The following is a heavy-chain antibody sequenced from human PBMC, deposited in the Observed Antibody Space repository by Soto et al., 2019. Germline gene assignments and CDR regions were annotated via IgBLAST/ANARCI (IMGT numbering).Heavy chain of an antibody. CDR1: GFTFSSYA. J-gene: IGHJ6*03. Sequence: EVQLVESGGGLVQPGGSLRLSCAASGFTFSSYAMHWVRQAPGKGLEYVSAISSNGGSTYYANSVKGRVTISRDNSKNTLYLQMGSLRAEDMAVYYCARDAGFVSTYYDIFYYMDVWGKGTTVTVSS. V-gene: IGHV3-64*01. D-gene: IGHD3-9*01. CDR2: ISSNGGST. CDR3: ARDAGFVSTYYDIFYYMDV.